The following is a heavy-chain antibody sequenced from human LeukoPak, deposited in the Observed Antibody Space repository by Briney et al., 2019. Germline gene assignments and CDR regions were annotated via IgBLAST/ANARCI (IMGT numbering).Heavy chain of an antibody. D-gene: IGHD1-26*01. CDR2: MSYDGSDK. J-gene: IGHJ4*02. CDR1: GFIFTSYA. Sequence: PGRSLRLSCAASGFIFTSYAMHWVRQAPGKGLEWVALMSYDGSDKSYADSVQGRFTISRDNSKNTLYLQMNSLRAEDTAVYYCARGERGHDYWGQGTLVTVSS. V-gene: IGHV3-30*07. CDR3: ARGERGHDY.